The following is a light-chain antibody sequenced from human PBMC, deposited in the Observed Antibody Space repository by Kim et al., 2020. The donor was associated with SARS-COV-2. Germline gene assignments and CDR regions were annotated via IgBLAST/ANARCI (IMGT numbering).Light chain of an antibody. V-gene: IGKV1-5*03. Sequence: DIQMTQSPSTLSASVGDRVTITCRASQSIRTWLAWYQQKPGKAPKLLIYKASSLESGVPSRFSGSASGTEFTLTISSLQPDDFATYHCQQYDTYPYTFGQGTKLEIK. CDR2: KAS. CDR3: QQYDTYPYT. CDR1: QSIRTW. J-gene: IGKJ2*01.